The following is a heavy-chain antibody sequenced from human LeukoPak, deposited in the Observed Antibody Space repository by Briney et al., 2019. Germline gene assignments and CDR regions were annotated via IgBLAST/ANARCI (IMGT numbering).Heavy chain of an antibody. Sequence: GGSLRPSRAASGFTFSSYSMNWVRQAPGEGLEWVSYISSSSSTIYYADSVKGRFTISRDNAKNSLYLQMNSLRDEDTAVYYCARDRRVLRYFDRDLNFDYWGQGTLVTVSS. V-gene: IGHV3-48*02. CDR3: ARDRRVLRYFDRDLNFDY. CDR1: GFTFSSYS. D-gene: IGHD3-9*01. CDR2: ISSSSSTI. J-gene: IGHJ4*02.